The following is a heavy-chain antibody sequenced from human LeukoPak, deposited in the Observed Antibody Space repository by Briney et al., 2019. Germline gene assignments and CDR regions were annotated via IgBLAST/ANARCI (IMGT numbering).Heavy chain of an antibody. J-gene: IGHJ4*02. CDR3: AREVPYKYESRGHVYLDL. D-gene: IGHD3-22*01. CDR1: GGTFSDYA. CDR2: VLPIYGSA. V-gene: IGHV1-69*13. Sequence: SVKVSCKASGGTFSDYAITWVRQAPGQGLEWMGGVLPIYGSANSAPKFRGRVSIIADMNTAYMELSGLTSGDTALYYCAREVPYKYESRGHVYLDLWGQGTLVIVSS.